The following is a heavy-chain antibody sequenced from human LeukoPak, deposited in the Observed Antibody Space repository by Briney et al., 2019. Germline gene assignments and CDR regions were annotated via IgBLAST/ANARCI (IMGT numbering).Heavy chain of an antibody. J-gene: IGHJ4*02. Sequence: GGSLRLSCAASGFTFSSYEMNWVRQAPGKGLEWVSYISSSGSTIYYADSVKGRFTISRDNAKNSLYLQMNSLRAEDTAVYYCARAGGYYDSSGYFDYWGQGTLVTVSS. V-gene: IGHV3-48*03. CDR2: ISSSGSTI. CDR1: GFTFSSYE. CDR3: ARAGGYYDSSGYFDY. D-gene: IGHD3-22*01.